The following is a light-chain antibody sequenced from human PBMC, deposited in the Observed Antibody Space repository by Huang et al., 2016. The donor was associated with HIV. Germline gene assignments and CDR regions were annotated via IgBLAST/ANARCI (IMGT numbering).Light chain of an antibody. J-gene: IGKJ2*01. Sequence: EIVLTQSPATLSLSPGERATLSCRASRSVGTFLAWYQQKPCQAPRLLIYDASNRATGIPDRCSGSGSGTDFTLTISSLQPEDFAVYYCQQRSNWYSFGQGTRLEI. CDR1: RSVGTF. CDR2: DAS. CDR3: QQRSNWYS. V-gene: IGKV3-11*01.